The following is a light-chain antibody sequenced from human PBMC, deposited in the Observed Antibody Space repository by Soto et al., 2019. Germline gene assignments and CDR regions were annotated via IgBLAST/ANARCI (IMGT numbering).Light chain of an antibody. V-gene: IGKV3-15*01. CDR1: QSVARD. CDR3: QQYSYWPRT. Sequence: EIVLTQSPGTLSLPPGETATLSCRASQSVARDLTWYQQKPGQAPRLLIYGASTRATGIPARFSGSGSGTEFTLTISSLQSEDFAVYYCQQYSYWPRTFGQGTKVDIK. CDR2: GAS. J-gene: IGKJ1*01.